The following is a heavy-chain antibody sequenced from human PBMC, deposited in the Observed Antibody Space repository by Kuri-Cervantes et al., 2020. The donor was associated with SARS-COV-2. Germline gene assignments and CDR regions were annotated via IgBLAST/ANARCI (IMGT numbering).Heavy chain of an antibody. CDR3: ARGSSGSYPLDY. CDR1: GFTFSSHA. V-gene: IGHV3-30-3*01. J-gene: IGHJ4*02. D-gene: IGHD1-26*01. CDR2: ISYDGSNK. Sequence: GGSLRLSCAASGFTFSSHAMHWVRQAPGKGLEWVAVISYDGSNKYYADSVKGRFTISRDNSKNTLYLQMNSLRAEDTAVYYCARGSSGSYPLDYWGQGTLVTVSS.